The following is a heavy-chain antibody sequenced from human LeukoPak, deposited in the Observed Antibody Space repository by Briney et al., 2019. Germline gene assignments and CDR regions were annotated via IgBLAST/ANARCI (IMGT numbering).Heavy chain of an antibody. D-gene: IGHD5-24*01. J-gene: IGHJ4*02. V-gene: IGHV3-23*01. CDR3: ARETPRRGETRDGYR. CDR2: LDNTGRT. Sequence: GGSLRLSCAASGFTFTTDAMGWVRQAPGKGLDWVSSLDNTGRTYYSDSVKGRFTISRDNPKNLLFLQINSLRVEDTAVYYCARETPRRGETRDGYRWGQGTVVTVSS. CDR1: GFTFTTDA.